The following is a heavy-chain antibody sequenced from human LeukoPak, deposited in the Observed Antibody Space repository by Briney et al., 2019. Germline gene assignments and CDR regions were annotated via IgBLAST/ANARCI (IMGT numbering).Heavy chain of an antibody. CDR1: GGSFSGYY. Sequence: PSETLSLTCAVYGGSFSGYYWSWIRQPPGKGLEWIGEINHSGSTNYNPSLKSRVTISVDTSKKQFSLKLSSVTAADTAVYYCARYDSGSYAWHFDYWGQGTLVTVSS. D-gene: IGHD3-16*01. V-gene: IGHV4-34*01. J-gene: IGHJ4*02. CDR2: INHSGST. CDR3: ARYDSGSYAWHFDY.